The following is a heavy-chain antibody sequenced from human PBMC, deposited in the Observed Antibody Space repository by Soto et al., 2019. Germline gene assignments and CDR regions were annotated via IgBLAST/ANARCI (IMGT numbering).Heavy chain of an antibody. D-gene: IGHD6-13*01. J-gene: IGHJ5*02. CDR3: ARCKSQQLVMYNWFDP. CDR1: GGSISSYY. V-gene: IGHV4-59*01. Sequence: PSETLSLTCTVSGGSISSYYWSWIRQPPGKGLEWIGYIYYSGSTNYNPSLKSRVTISVDTSKNQFSLKLSSVTAADTAVYYCARCKSQQLVMYNWFDPWGQGTLVTVSS. CDR2: IYYSGST.